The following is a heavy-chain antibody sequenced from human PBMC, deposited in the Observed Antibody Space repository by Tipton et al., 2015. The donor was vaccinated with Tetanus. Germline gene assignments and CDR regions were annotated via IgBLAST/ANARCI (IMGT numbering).Heavy chain of an antibody. D-gene: IGHD6-6*01. V-gene: IGHV1-69*06. Sequence: QSGPEVKKPGSSAKVSCKASGGTFSSYAISWVRQAPGQGLEWMGGIIPIFGTANYAQKFRGRVTITADKSTSTAYMGLSSLRSEDTAVYYCAGGKVEGVEYSSSSLDYWGQGTLVTVSS. CDR3: AGGKVEGVEYSSSSLDY. CDR1: GGTFSSYA. J-gene: IGHJ4*02. CDR2: IIPIFGTA.